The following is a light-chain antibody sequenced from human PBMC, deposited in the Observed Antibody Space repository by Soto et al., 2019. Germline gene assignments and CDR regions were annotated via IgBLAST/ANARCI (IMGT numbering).Light chain of an antibody. CDR1: RNVRNNY. J-gene: IGKJ1*01. CDR2: GAS. CDR3: QLDGGSPGS. Sequence: EIVLPQSTGPLSLSPGERSTLSCRASRNVRNNYLAWYQHKPGQAPRLLIYGASTRATGIPNRFSGSGSGTDFTLAISRLEPGDFALYYCQLDGGSPGSFGQGTKVDIK. V-gene: IGKV3-20*01.